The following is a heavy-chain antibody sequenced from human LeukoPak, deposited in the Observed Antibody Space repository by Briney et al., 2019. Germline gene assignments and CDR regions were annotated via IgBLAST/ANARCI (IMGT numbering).Heavy chain of an antibody. J-gene: IGHJ4*02. CDR2: NSGSGDAT. Sequence: GGSLRLSCAASGFTFSTYAMSWVRQAPGKGLEWVSANSGSGDATYYAASVKGRFTISRDSSKSTLYLQMNSLRPDDTSVYYCAKDRMQWLSLGDHFEFWGQGTLVTVSS. CDR3: AKDRMQWLSLGDHFEF. CDR1: GFTFSTYA. V-gene: IGHV3-23*01. D-gene: IGHD6-19*01.